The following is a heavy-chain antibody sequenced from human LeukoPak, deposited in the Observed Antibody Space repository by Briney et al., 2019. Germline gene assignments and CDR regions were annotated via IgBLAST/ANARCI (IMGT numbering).Heavy chain of an antibody. CDR3: ARATPHGDAGKRGPNWYFDL. V-gene: IGHV3-64*01. D-gene: IGHD4-17*01. CDR2: ISSNGGST. J-gene: IGHJ2*01. Sequence: PGGSLRLSCAASGFTFSSYAMHWVRQAPGKGLEYVSAISSNGGSTYYANSVKGRFTISRDNSKNTLYLQMGSLRAEDMAVYYCARATPHGDAGKRGPNWYFDLWGRGTLVTVSS. CDR1: GFTFSSYA.